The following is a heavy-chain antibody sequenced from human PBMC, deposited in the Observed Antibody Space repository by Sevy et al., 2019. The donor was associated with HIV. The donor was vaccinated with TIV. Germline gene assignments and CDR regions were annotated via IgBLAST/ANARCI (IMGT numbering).Heavy chain of an antibody. Sequence: SETLSLTCTVSGASIRDSSYYWAWIRQPPGKGLEWIGNIYSYGETYYNSSLKSRVTISVDTSKNQFFLSLTSGTAADTAIYFCARSMEQQLVAFDIWGQGTMVTVSS. D-gene: IGHD6-13*01. CDR2: IYSYGET. J-gene: IGHJ3*02. V-gene: IGHV4-39*01. CDR3: ARSMEQQLVAFDI. CDR1: GASIRDSSYY.